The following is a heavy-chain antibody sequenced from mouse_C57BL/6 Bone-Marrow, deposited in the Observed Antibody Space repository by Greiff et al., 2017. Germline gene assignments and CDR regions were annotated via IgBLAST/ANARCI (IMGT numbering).Heavy chain of an antibody. J-gene: IGHJ3*01. CDR1: GYTFTDYY. CDR3: ARDLSTMVTTSAY. V-gene: IGHV1-76*01. Sequence: LVESGAELVRPGASVKLSCKASGYTFTDYYINWVKQRPGQGLEWIARIYPGSGNTYYNEKFKGKATLTAEKSSSTAYMQLSSLTSEDSAVYFCARDLSTMVTTSAYWGQGTLVTVSA. CDR2: IYPGSGNT. D-gene: IGHD2-2*01.